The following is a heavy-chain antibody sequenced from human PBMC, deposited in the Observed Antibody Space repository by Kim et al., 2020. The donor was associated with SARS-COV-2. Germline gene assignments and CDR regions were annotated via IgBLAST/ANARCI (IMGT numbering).Heavy chain of an antibody. Sequence: SETLSLTCTVSGGSISSYYWSWIRQPPGKGLEWIGYIYYSGSTNYNPSLKSRVTISVDTSKNQFSLKLSSVTAAGTAVYYCARFTYHGMDVWGQGTTVTVSS. CDR2: IYYSGST. V-gene: IGHV4-59*08. J-gene: IGHJ6*02. CDR1: GGSISSYY. CDR3: ARFTYHGMDV.